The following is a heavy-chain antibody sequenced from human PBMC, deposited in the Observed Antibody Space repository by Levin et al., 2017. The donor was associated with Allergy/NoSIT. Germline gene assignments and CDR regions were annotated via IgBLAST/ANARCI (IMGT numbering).Heavy chain of an antibody. Sequence: TSETLSLTCTVSGASISNLYWSWVRQAPGKGLEWIGYIHDRGTTKYNPSLKSRLTISLDTSRNQFSLKLTSVTAADTAVYYCAGGGAHYLASSGYDWGQGTLVTVS. CDR1: GASISNLY. V-gene: IGHV4-59*01. J-gene: IGHJ4*02. D-gene: IGHD3-22*01. CDR3: AGGGAHYLASSGYD. CDR2: IHDRGTT.